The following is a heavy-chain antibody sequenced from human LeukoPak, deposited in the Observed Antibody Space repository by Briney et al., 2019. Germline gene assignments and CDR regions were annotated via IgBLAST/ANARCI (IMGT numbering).Heavy chain of an antibody. CDR1: GFTFSRYW. J-gene: IGHJ4*02. V-gene: IGHV3-74*01. Sequence: GGPLRLSCAASGFTFSRYWMHWVRQAPGKGRVWVSRINSDGSNTSYAVSVKGRFTISRDNAKNTLYLQMNSLRAADTAVYYCARVSYYYGSGRYRPTAVYYFDYWGQGTLVTVSS. CDR3: ARVSYYYGSGRYRPTAVYYFDY. D-gene: IGHD3-10*01. CDR2: INSDGSNT.